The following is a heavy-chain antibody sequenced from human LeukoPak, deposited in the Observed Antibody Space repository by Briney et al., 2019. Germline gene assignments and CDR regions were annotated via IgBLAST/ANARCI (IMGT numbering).Heavy chain of an antibody. CDR3: ARGLRGRHFDY. J-gene: IGHJ4*02. CDR1: GFTFSSYG. CDR2: IWYDGSNK. V-gene: IGHV3-33*01. D-gene: IGHD2-21*01. Sequence: GGSLRLSCAASGFTFSSYGMHWVRQAPGKGLEWVAVIWYDGSNKYYADSVKGRFTISRDNSKNTLYLQMNSLRAEDTAVYYCARGLRGRHFDYWGQGTLVTVSS.